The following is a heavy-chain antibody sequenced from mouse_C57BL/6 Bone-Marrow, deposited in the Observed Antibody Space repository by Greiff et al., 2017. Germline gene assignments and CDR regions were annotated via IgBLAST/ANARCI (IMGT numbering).Heavy chain of an antibody. J-gene: IGHJ2*01. Sequence: VQLQQSGAELVRPGASVKLSCTASGFNIKDDYMHWVKQRPEQGLEWIGWIDPENGDTEYASKFQGKATITADTYSNTAYLQLSSLTSEDTAVYYCTTGSVDYWGQGTTLTVSS. V-gene: IGHV14-4*01. CDR2: IDPENGDT. CDR1: GFNIKDDY. D-gene: IGHD1-1*01. CDR3: TTGSVDY.